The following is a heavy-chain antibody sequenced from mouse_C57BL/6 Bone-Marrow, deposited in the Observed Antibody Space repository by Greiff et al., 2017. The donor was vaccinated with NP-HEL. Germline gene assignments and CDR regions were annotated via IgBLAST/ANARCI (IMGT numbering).Heavy chain of an antibody. J-gene: IGHJ4*01. V-gene: IGHV5-9-1*02. CDR1: GFTFSSYA. D-gene: IGHD3-1*01. CDR3: TSRRSVYAMDY. Sequence: EVKLEESGEGLVKPGGSLKLSCAASGFTFSSYAMSWVRQTPEKRLEWVAYISSGGDYIYYADTVKGRFTISRDNARNTLYLQMSSLKSEDTAMYYCTSRRSVYAMDYWGQGTSVTVSS. CDR2: ISSGGDYI.